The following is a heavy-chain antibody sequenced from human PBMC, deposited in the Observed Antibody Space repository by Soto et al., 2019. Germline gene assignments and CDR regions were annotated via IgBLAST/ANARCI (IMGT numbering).Heavy chain of an antibody. CDR3: ARDVFPGHYDILTGYYNPENWFDP. CDR2: ISSSSSSYI. J-gene: IGHJ5*02. CDR1: GFTFSSYS. Sequence: GGSLRLSCAASGFTFSSYSMNWVRQAPGKGLEWVSSISSSSSSYIYYADSVKGRFTISRDNAKNSLYLQMNSLRAEDTAVYYCARDVFPGHYDILTGYYNPENWFDPWGQGTLVTVSS. V-gene: IGHV3-21*01. D-gene: IGHD3-9*01.